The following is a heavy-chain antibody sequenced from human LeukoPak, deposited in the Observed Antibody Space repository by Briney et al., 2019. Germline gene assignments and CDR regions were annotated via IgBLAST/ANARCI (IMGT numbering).Heavy chain of an antibody. CDR2: ISRSGVAT. CDR3: AKHSHDGSAPYYEVQLDY. V-gene: IGHV3-23*01. Sequence: GGSLRLSCAASGFTFSSYGMHWVRQAPGKGLEWVSTISRSGVATYYANSVKGRFTISRDNSKNTVYVQMNSLRAEDTAIYYCAKHSHDGSAPYYEVQLDYWGQGTRVTVSS. CDR1: GFTFSSYG. D-gene: IGHD3-22*01. J-gene: IGHJ4*02.